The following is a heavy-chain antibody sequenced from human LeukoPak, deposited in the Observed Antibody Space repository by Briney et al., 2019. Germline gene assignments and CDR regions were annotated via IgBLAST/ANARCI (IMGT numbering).Heavy chain of an antibody. D-gene: IGHD3-22*01. V-gene: IGHV1-46*01. Sequence: ASVKVSCKASGYTFTNYYIHWVRQAPGQGLEWMGIINPSGGTTSYVQKFQARVTMTRDTSTSTVYMELSSLRSEDTAMYYCARDLIYDSSDHAFDIWGQGTMVTVSS. CDR3: ARDLIYDSSDHAFDI. J-gene: IGHJ3*02. CDR1: GYTFTNYY. CDR2: INPSGGTT.